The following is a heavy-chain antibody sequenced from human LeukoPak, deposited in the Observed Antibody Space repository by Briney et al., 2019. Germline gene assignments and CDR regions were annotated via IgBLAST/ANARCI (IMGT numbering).Heavy chain of an antibody. Sequence: PGGSLRLSCAASGFTFSSYSMNWVRQAPGKGLEWDSSISSSSSYIYYADSVKGRFTISRDNAKNSLYLQMNSLRAEDTAVYYCARVVAAADSLPYDYWGQGTLVTVSS. D-gene: IGHD6-13*01. V-gene: IGHV3-21*01. CDR2: ISSSSSYI. CDR1: GFTFSSYS. J-gene: IGHJ4*02. CDR3: ARVVAAADSLPYDY.